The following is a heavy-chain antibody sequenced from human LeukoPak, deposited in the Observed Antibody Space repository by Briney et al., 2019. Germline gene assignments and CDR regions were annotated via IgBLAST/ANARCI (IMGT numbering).Heavy chain of an antibody. J-gene: IGHJ4*02. D-gene: IGHD1-26*01. CDR3: ARVVGATLDY. V-gene: IGHV3-53*01. CDR1: GFIFTGYF. CDR2: IYSGGST. Sequence: GGSLRLSCAASGFIFTGYFMSWVRQAPGKGLEWVSVIYSGGSTYYADSVKGRFTISRDNSKNTLYLQMNSLRAEDTAVYYCARVVGATLDYWGQGTLVTVSS.